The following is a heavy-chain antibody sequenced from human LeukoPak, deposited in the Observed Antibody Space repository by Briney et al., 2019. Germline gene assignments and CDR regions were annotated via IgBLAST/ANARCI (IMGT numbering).Heavy chain of an antibody. CDR2: INHSGST. Sequence: SETLSLTCAVYGGSFSGYYWSWVRQPPGKGLEWIGEINHSGSTNYNPSLTSRVTISVDTSKNQFSLKLSSVTAADTAVYYCARLGVVIAPYYYYYMDVWGKGTTVTVSS. CDR3: ARLGVVIAPYYYYYMDV. CDR1: GGSFSGYY. J-gene: IGHJ6*03. D-gene: IGHD3-3*01. V-gene: IGHV4-34*01.